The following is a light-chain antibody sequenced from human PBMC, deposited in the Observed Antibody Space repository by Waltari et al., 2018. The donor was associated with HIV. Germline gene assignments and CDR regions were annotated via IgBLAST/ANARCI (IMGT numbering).Light chain of an antibody. J-gene: IGLJ3*02. CDR1: SSDVGGSTY. Sequence: QSALTQPPSASGSPGPSVTISCTGTSSDVGGSTYASWYQQHPGKAPKLMIYEVNKRPSGVPDRFSGSKSANTASLTVSGLQADDEADYYCNSYAGSNNWVFGGGTKLTVL. CDR3: NSYAGSNNWV. CDR2: EVN. V-gene: IGLV2-8*01.